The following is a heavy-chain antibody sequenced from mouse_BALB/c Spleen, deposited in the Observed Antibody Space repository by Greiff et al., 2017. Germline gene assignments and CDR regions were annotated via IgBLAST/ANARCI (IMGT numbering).Heavy chain of an antibody. CDR2: INPSTGYT. CDR3: ASPGDGYYVY. V-gene: IGHV1S26*01. D-gene: IGHD2-3*01. J-gene: IGHJ2*01. Sequence: VKLVESGAELVKPGASVKMSCKASGYTFTSYWMHWVKQRPGQGLEWIGYINPSTGYTEYNQKFKDKATLTADKSSSTAYMQLSSLTSEDSAVYYCASPGDGYYVYWGQGTTLTVSS. CDR1: GYTFTSYW.